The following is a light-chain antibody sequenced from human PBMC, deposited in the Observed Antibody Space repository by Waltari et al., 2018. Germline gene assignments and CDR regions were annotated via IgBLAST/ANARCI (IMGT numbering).Light chain of an antibody. Sequence: SYDLIQPPSVSVSPGQTVSITCSGYKLGDKSTSWYQQKPGQSPVLVIYHDKKRPSGIPERFSGSNSGNTVTLTISGTQTLDEADYYCQTWANYSVFFGGGTKLTVL. V-gene: IGLV3-1*01. CDR1: KLGDKS. CDR2: HDK. J-gene: IGLJ2*01. CDR3: QTWANYSVF.